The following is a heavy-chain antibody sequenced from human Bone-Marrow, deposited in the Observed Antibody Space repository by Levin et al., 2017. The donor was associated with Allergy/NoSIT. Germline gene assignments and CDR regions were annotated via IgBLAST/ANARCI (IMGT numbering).Heavy chain of an antibody. J-gene: IGHJ5*02. Sequence: ASVKVSCKASGHTLTGFYLHWVRQAPGKGLEWMGRISPKSGGTRSAQRFLDRVTMTRDTSISTVYMELSRLTSDDTAIYYCAGDYGYTWFDPWGQGTLVTVSS. CDR3: AGDYGYTWFDP. V-gene: IGHV1-2*06. D-gene: IGHD4-17*01. CDR2: ISPKSGGT. CDR1: GHTLTGFY.